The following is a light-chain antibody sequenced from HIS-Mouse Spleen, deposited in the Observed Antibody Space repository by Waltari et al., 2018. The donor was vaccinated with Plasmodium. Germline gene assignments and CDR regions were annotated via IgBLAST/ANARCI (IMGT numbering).Light chain of an antibody. CDR2: AAS. CDR1: QSISSH. J-gene: IGKJ2*01. CDR3: QQSHT. V-gene: IGKV1-39*01. Sequence: DIQMTQSPSSLSASVGDRVTITCRASQSISSHLNWYQQKPGKAPKLLIYAASSLQSGVPSRFSGSGSGTDFTLTISSLQPEDFATYYCQQSHTFGQGTKLEIK.